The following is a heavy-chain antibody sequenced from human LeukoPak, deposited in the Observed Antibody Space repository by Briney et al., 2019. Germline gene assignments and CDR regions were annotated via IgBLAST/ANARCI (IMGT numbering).Heavy chain of an antibody. J-gene: IGHJ3*02. Sequence: PGGSLRLSCAASEFTFRSYGMHWVRQAPGKGLEWVAFIRYDGSNKYYADSVKGRFTISRDNSKNTLYLQMNSLRAEDTAVYYCARGEAGQGAFDIWGQGTMVTVSS. CDR3: ARGEAGQGAFDI. D-gene: IGHD6-25*01. CDR1: EFTFRSYG. CDR2: IRYDGSNK. V-gene: IGHV3-30*02.